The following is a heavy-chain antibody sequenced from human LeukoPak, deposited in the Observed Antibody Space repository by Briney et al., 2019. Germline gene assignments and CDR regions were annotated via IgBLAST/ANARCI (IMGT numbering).Heavy chain of an antibody. CDR1: GFTFSSYS. CDR3: AREEMATGY. CDR2: ISSSSSTI. D-gene: IGHD5-24*01. Sequence: PGGSLRLSCAASGFTFSSYSMNWVRQAPGKGLEWVSYISSSSSTIYYADPVKGRFTISRDNAKNSLYLQMNSLRAEDTAVYYCAREEMATGYWGQGTLVTVSS. V-gene: IGHV3-48*01. J-gene: IGHJ4*02.